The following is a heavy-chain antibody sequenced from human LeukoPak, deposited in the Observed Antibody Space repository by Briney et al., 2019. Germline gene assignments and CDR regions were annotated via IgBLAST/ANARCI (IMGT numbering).Heavy chain of an antibody. D-gene: IGHD3-16*02. J-gene: IGHJ3*02. Sequence: SETLSLTCAVSGGSLSGYYWSWIRQSPGKGLEWIGEVNYSGSSTNYNPSLKSRVTISVDTSKNQFSLKLSSVTAADTAVYYCARRARYDYVWGSYRPDAFDIWGQGTMVTVSS. V-gene: IGHV4-34*01. CDR1: GGSLSGYY. CDR3: ARRARYDYVWGSYRPDAFDI. CDR2: VNYSGSST.